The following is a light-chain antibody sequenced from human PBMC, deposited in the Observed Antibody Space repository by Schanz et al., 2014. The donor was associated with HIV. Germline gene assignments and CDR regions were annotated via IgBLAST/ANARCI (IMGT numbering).Light chain of an antibody. CDR2: NAS. J-gene: IGKJ2*01. Sequence: EIVLTQSPGTLSLSPGERATLSCRASQSVSSSYLAWYQQKPGQAPRLVIYNASSRAIGTPDRFSGSGSGTDFTLTISRLEPEDFAVYYCQQYGSSPRTFGQGTKLEIK. CDR1: QSVSSSY. V-gene: IGKV3-20*01. CDR3: QQYGSSPRT.